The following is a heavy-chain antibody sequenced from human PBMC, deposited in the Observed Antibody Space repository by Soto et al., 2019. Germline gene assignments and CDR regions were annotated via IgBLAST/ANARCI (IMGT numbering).Heavy chain of an antibody. J-gene: IGHJ4*02. CDR1: GYTFTSYH. V-gene: IGHV1-18*01. CDR2: ISAYNTNT. Sequence: QVQLVQSGAEVKKPGASVKVSCKTSGYTFTSYHISWVRQAPGQGLEWMGWISAYNTNTNYAQKFQGRVTMTTDTLTSTAYMDLRSLRSDDKAVYYCARDTPPTDYWGQGTLVTVSS. CDR3: ARDTPPTDY.